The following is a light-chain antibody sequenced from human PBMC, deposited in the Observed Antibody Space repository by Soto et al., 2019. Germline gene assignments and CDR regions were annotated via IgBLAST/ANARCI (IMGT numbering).Light chain of an antibody. CDR2: DVS. CDR1: QNISNY. CDR3: QQRSNWPRT. J-gene: IGKJ1*01. V-gene: IGKV3-11*01. Sequence: VLTQAQATRSVARGKGKERSSRASQNISNYLIWYQQKPGQAPRLLIYDVSNRATGIPARFSGSGYGTDFSLTISRLEPQDFAVYSCQQRSNWPRTFGQGTKVDIK.